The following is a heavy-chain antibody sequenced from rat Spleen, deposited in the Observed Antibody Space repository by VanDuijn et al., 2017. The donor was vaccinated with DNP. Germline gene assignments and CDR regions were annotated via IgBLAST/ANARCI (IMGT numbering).Heavy chain of an antibody. J-gene: IGHJ2*01. CDR2: INYDGDIT. CDR3: ARDMDYYDGSYYRYYFDY. CDR1: GFTFSDYY. Sequence: EVQLVESGGGLVQPGGSLKLSCAASGFTFSDYYMAWARQAPTKGLEWVAYINYDGDITHYGDSVKGRFTISRDNAKSTLSLQMISLRSEDMATYYCARDMDYYDGSYYRYYFDYWGQGVMVTVSS. V-gene: IGHV5-22*01. D-gene: IGHD1-12*02.